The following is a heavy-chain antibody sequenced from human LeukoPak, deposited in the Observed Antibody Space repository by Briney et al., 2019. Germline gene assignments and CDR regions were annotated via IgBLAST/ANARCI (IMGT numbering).Heavy chain of an antibody. CDR1: GGSFSGYY. CDR3: ASTSGWNNWFDP. Sequence: SETLSLACAVYGGSFSGYYWSWLRQPPGKGLEWIGEINHSGSTNYNPSLKSRVTISVDTSKNQFSMKLSSVTAADTAVYYCASTSGWNNWFDPWGQGTLVTVSS. D-gene: IGHD3-10*01. J-gene: IGHJ5*02. V-gene: IGHV4-34*01. CDR2: INHSGST.